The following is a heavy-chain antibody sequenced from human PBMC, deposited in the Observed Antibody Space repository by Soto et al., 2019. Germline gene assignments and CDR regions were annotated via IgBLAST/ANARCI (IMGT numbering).Heavy chain of an antibody. V-gene: IGHV3-7*04. CDR3: ARDGAGGRGHSDY. Sequence: EVQLVESGGGLVQPGGSLRLSCAASGFTFSSYWMSWARQAAGRGLEWVANIKPDGSEKYYVDSVKGRFTISRDNARNSLFLQMNSLRVEDTAVYYWARDGAGGRGHSDYWGQGSLVTVSS. D-gene: IGHD3-10*01. CDR2: IKPDGSEK. CDR1: GFTFSSYW. J-gene: IGHJ4*02.